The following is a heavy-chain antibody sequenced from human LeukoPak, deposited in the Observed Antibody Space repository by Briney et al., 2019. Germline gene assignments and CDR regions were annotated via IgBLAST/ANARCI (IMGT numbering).Heavy chain of an antibody. CDR3: AREELRYCSSTSCYRGWFDP. CDR2: INPNTGGT. D-gene: IGHD2-2*02. V-gene: IGHV1-2*02. Sequence: ASVTVSCKASGYTFTGYYMHWVRQAPGQGLEWMGWINPNTGGTNFAQKFQGRVTMTRDTSISTAYMELSGLRSDDTAVYYCAREELRYCSSTSCYRGWFDPWGQGTLVTVSS. J-gene: IGHJ5*02. CDR1: GYTFTGYY.